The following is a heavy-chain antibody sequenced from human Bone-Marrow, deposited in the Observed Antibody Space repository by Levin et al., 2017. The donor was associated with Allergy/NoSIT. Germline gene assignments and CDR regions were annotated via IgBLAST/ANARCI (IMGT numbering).Heavy chain of an antibody. J-gene: IGHJ4*02. CDR2: IYPGDSNI. CDR1: GYSFISYW. CDR3: ARHGGGGYFDTSGYYYDY. Sequence: KVSCKGSGYSFISYWIGWVRQLPGKGLEWVGIIYPGDSNIRYSPSFQGQVTISADKSINTAYLQWSSLKASDTGMYYCARHGGGGYFDTSGYYYDYWGQGTLVTVSS. V-gene: IGHV5-51*01. D-gene: IGHD5-12*01.